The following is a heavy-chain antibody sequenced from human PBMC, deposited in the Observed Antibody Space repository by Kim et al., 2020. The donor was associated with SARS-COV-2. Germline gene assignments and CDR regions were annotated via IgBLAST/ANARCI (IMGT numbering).Heavy chain of an antibody. Sequence: GGSLRLSCAASGFTFSSYGMHWVRQAPGKGLEWVAVISYDGSNKYYADSVKGRFTISRDNSKNTLYLQMNSLRAEDTAVYYCAKDYQQLVVWGVCYFDYWGQGTLVTVSS. D-gene: IGHD6-13*01. CDR2: ISYDGSNK. V-gene: IGHV3-30*18. J-gene: IGHJ4*02. CDR3: AKDYQQLVVWGVCYFDY. CDR1: GFTFSSYG.